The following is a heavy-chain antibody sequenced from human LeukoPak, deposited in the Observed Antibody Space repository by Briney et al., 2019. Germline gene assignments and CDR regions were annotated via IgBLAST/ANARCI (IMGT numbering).Heavy chain of an antibody. V-gene: IGHV3-7*01. CDR3: ARDGSYGSGSPDY. J-gene: IGHJ4*02. CDR2: IKRDGSEK. D-gene: IGHD3-10*01. CDR1: GFNFKSYW. Sequence: PGGSLRLSCAASGFNFKSYWMTWVRQAPGKGLDWVANIKRDGSEKYYADSVKGRFTISRDDMKNLVYLQMDSLRAEDTGLYYCARDGSYGSGSPDYWGQGTLVTVSS.